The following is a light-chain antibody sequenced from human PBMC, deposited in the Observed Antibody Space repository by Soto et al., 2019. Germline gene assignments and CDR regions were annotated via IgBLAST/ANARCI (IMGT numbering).Light chain of an antibody. CDR2: KVS. CDR1: QSLIHSDGNTY. CDR3: MPGTHWPWT. J-gene: IGKJ1*01. Sequence: DVVMTQSPLSLPVTLGQPASISCRSSQSLIHSDGNTYLNWFQQRPGQSPRRLIYKVSDRDSGVPDRLSGSGSGTDFTLKISRVEAEEGGVYYCMPGTHWPWTFGQGTEVEIK. V-gene: IGKV2-30*02.